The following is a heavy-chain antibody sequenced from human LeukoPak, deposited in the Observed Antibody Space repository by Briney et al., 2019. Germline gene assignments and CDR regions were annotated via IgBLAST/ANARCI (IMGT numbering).Heavy chain of an antibody. J-gene: IGHJ6*04. D-gene: IGHD2-15*01. CDR2: ISSSGSTI. V-gene: IGHV3-48*03. CDR3: ARGRGRYCSGGSCYRYYYYYGMDV. Sequence: GGSLRLPCAASGFTFSSYEMNWVRQAPGKGLEWVSYISSSGSTIYYADSVKGRFTISRDNAKNSLYLQMNSLRAEDTAVYYCARGRGRYCSGGSCYRYYYYYGMDVWGKGTTVTVSS. CDR1: GFTFSSYE.